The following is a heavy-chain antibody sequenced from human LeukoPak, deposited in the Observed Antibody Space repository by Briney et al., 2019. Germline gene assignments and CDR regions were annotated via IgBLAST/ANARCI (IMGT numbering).Heavy chain of an antibody. J-gene: IGHJ4*02. V-gene: IGHV4-30-2*01. CDR3: ARELGNHFDY. Sequence: PSQTLSLTCAVSGGPISSGGYSWSWIRQPPGKGLEWIGYMYHSGSTYYNPSLKSRVTISVDRSKNQFSLKLSSVTAADTAVYYCARELGNHFDYWGQGTLVTVSS. D-gene: IGHD1-14*01. CDR2: MYHSGST. CDR1: GGPISSGGYS.